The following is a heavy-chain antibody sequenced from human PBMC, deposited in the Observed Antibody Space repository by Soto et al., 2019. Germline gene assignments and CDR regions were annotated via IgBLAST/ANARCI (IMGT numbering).Heavy chain of an antibody. D-gene: IGHD2-15*01. Sequence: GGSLRLSCAASGFSFSNYGMHWVRQAPGKGLEWVAVIWYDGSNKYHADSVKGRFTISRDSSKNTLFLQMNSLRAEDTAVYYCARSDYCSGDSCHFVRVRDFDSWGQGTLVTVSS. CDR1: GFSFSNYG. V-gene: IGHV3-33*01. J-gene: IGHJ4*02. CDR2: IWYDGSNK. CDR3: ARSDYCSGDSCHFVRVRDFDS.